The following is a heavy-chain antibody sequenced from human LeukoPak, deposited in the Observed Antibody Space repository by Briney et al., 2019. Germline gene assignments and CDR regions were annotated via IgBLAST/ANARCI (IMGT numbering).Heavy chain of an antibody. CDR2: IIPITGRT. J-gene: IGHJ5*02. Sequence: SVKVSCKASGDTFSNYDISWVRQAPGQGLEWMGRIIPITGRTKYAQKFQGRVTITADKSTSTAYMQLSSLTSEDTAVYYCTRGDRTVFGVVIIEGFDPWGQGTLVTVSS. CDR3: TRGDRTVFGVVIIEGFDP. CDR1: GDTFSNYD. D-gene: IGHD3-3*01. V-gene: IGHV1-69*04.